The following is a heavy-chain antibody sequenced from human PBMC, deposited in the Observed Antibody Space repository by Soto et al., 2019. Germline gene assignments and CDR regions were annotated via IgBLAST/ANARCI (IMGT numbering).Heavy chain of an antibody. CDR1: GGSISNYY. CDR3: ARALRFFHYGMDV. D-gene: IGHD3-3*01. J-gene: IGHJ6*02. V-gene: IGHV4-59*01. CDR2: IYYSGST. Sequence: SETLSLTCTVSGGSISNYYWTWIRQPPGKGLEWIGYIYYSGSTNYNPSLKSRVTISVDTSKNQFSLKLSSVTAADTAVYYCARALRFFHYGMDVWGQGTTVTVSS.